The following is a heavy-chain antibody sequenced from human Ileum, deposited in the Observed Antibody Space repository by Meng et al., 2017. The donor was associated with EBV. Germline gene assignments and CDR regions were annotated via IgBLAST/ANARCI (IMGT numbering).Heavy chain of an antibody. V-gene: IGHV4-61*01. CDR1: GDSVSSAHSS. CDR2: MSSSGSH. CDR3: AGDPPSGSPN. D-gene: IGHD1-26*01. Sequence: RKLGPRLVKTSEPLSRTCTVSGDSVSSAHSSWTCVRQPPGKGLEWIGYMSSSGSHNYSTPLESRVTISVDTSKNQFSLKLSSVTAAATAVYYCAGDPPSGSPNSGQGTLVTVSS. J-gene: IGHJ4*02.